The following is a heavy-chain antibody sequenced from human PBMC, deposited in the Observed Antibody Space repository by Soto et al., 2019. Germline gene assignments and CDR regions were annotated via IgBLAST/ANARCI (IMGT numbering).Heavy chain of an antibody. CDR2: IYHSGST. D-gene: IGHD2-2*01. V-gene: IGHV4-4*02. J-gene: IGHJ6*02. Sequence: QVQLQESGPGLVKPSGTLSLTCAVSGGSISSSNWWSWVRQPPGKGLEWIGEIYHSGSTNYNPSLKSRVTISVDKSKNQFSLKLSSVTAADTAMYYCARVLVPAASSYWGYYGMDVWGQGTTVTVSS. CDR1: GGSISSSNW. CDR3: ARVLVPAASSYWGYYGMDV.